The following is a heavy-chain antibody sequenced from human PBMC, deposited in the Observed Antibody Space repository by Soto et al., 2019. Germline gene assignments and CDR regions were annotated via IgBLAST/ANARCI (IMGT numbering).Heavy chain of an antibody. V-gene: IGHV1-2*02. D-gene: IGHD6-6*01. CDR2: INAHSGGT. CDR3: AKDLTRQLAYWLDP. CDR1: GFSFTGYY. J-gene: IGHJ5*02. Sequence: ASVKVSCKASGFSFTGYYIHWLRQAPGQGLEWMGWINAHSGGTEYAQKFQGRVTLTRDTSITTAYLTLTSLTSDDTALYYCAKDLTRQLAYWLDPWGQGTQVTVSS.